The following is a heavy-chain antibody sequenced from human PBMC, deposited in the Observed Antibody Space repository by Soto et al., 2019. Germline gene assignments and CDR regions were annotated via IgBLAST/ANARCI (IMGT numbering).Heavy chain of an antibody. CDR1: GWTFSSYA. CDR2: IIPIFGTA. Sequence: SVKVSCKASGWTFSSYAISWVRQARGQGLEWMGGIIPIFGTANYAQKFQGRVTITADESTSTAYMELSSLRSEDTAVYYCASRGCSGGSCYRITYYYYYGMQVWGQGTTVNVS. D-gene: IGHD2-15*01. J-gene: IGHJ6*01. CDR3: ASRGCSGGSCYRITYYYYYGMQV. V-gene: IGHV1-69*13.